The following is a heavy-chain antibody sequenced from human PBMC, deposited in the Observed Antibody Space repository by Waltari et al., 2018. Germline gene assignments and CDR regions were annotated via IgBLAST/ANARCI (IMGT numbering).Heavy chain of an antibody. CDR2: INHSGIT. CDR1: GGSFSGYY. CDR3: ALIGVVNKNWFDP. J-gene: IGHJ5*02. V-gene: IGHV4-34*01. Sequence: QVQLQQWGAGLLKPSETLSLTCAVYGGSFSGYYWSWIRQPPGKGLEWIGEINHSGITNYSPSLKSRVTISVDTSKNQFSLKLSSVTAADTAVYYCALIGVVNKNWFDPWGQGTLVTVSS. D-gene: IGHD3-3*01.